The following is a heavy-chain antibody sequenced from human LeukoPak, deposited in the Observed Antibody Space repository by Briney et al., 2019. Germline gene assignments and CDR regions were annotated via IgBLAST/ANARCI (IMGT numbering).Heavy chain of an antibody. Sequence: GESLKVSCKGSGYIFSNYWIAWVRQMPGRGLESMGIIYPGDSDTRYSLSFQGQVTISADKSISTAYLQWSSLRASDTAMYYCARHGVAGPYDAFDIWGQGTRVTVSS. J-gene: IGHJ3*02. CDR1: GYIFSNYW. V-gene: IGHV5-51*01. D-gene: IGHD3-3*01. CDR3: ARHGVAGPYDAFDI. CDR2: IYPGDSDT.